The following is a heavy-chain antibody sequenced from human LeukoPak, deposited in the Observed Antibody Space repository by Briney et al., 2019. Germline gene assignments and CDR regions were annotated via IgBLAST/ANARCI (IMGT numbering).Heavy chain of an antibody. CDR3: ARGPYSYDSSGAFDI. D-gene: IGHD3-22*01. J-gene: IGHJ3*02. CDR2: ISSSGST. CDR1: GDSISSGDYY. Sequence: SETLSLTCTVSGDSISSGDYYWSWIRQPAGKGLEWVGRISSSGSTNYNPSLKSRVTISVDTSKNQFSLKLSSVTAADTAVYFCARGPYSYDSSGAFDIWGQGTMVTVSS. V-gene: IGHV4-61*02.